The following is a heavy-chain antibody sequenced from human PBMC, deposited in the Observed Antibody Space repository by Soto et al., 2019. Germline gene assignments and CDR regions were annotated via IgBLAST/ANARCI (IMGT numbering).Heavy chain of an antibody. CDR1: GYSFTNYW. Sequence: ESLTISCKGSGYSFTNYWIGWVRQMPGKGLEWMGIINPADSDTRYSPSFQGQVTVSVDKSISTAYLQRGSLKASDTAMYYCVRPDSTGYYSHWGQGTPVTVSS. CDR3: VRPDSTGYYSH. CDR2: INPADSDT. V-gene: IGHV5-51*01. D-gene: IGHD3-9*01. J-gene: IGHJ4*02.